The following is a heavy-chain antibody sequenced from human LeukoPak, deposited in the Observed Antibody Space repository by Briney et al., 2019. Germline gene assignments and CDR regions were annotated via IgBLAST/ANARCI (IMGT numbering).Heavy chain of an antibody. V-gene: IGHV3-64*01. D-gene: IGHD1-26*01. CDR1: GFTFSSYA. CDR3: ARASAGWGADDY. Sequence: GGPLRLSCAASGFTFSSYAMHWVRQAPGKGLEYVSAISSNGGSTYYANSVKGRFTISRDNSKNTLYLQMGSLRAEDMAVYYCARASAGWGADDYWGQGTLVTVSS. J-gene: IGHJ4*02. CDR2: ISSNGGST.